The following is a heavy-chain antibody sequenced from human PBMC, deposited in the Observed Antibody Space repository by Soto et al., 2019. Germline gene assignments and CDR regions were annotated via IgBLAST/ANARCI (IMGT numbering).Heavy chain of an antibody. J-gene: IGHJ4*02. CDR2: FFYTGRT. V-gene: IGHV4-61*03. CDR1: GGSVSSEHYY. D-gene: IGHD5-12*01. Sequence: QVQLQESGPGLVKSSETLSLTCTVSGGSVSSEHYYWNWIRQPPGKGLEWIGYFFYTGRTNYNPSLESRLTMSVDISKNHFSLKLSSVTAADTAVYYCAGGTDGKKVAYWGQGTLVTVSS. CDR3: AGGTDGKKVAY.